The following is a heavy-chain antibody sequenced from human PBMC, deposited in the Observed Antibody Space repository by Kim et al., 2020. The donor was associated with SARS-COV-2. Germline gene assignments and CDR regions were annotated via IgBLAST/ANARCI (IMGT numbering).Heavy chain of an antibody. Sequence: ADSGKGRFTISRDNAKNSLYVQMNSLRAEDTAVYYCVRGTRVGATGGFDYWGQGTLVTVSS. CDR3: VRGTRVGATGGFDY. D-gene: IGHD1-26*01. J-gene: IGHJ4*02. V-gene: IGHV3-21*01.